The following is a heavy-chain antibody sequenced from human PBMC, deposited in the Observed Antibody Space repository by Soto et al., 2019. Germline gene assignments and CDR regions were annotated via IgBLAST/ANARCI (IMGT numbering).Heavy chain of an antibody. V-gene: IGHV1-69*13. CDR1: GGTLSSYP. J-gene: IGHJ4*02. Sequence: ASVKVSCKASGGTLSSYPISWVRQAPGQGLEWMGGIFPIFGTANYAQRFQGRVTITADQSTSTAYMELSSLRSEDTAVYYCAREEVTRELDYWGQGTLVTVSS. CDR2: IFPIFGTA. D-gene: IGHD2-21*02. CDR3: AREEVTRELDY.